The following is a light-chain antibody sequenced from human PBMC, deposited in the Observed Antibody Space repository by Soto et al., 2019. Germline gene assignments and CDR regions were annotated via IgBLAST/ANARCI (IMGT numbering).Light chain of an antibody. Sequence: QAVVTQPASVSGSPGQSITISCTGTSSDVGGYNYVSWYQQHPGKAPKLMIYDVSNRPSGVSNRFSGSKSGNTASLTISGLQAEDEADYYCSSYTSSSPYVFGTGTMLTVL. CDR3: SSYTSSSPYV. CDR1: SSDVGGYNY. CDR2: DVS. J-gene: IGLJ1*01. V-gene: IGLV2-14*01.